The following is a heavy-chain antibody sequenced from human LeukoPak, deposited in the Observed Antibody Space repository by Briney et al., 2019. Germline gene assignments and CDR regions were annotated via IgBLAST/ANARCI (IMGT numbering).Heavy chain of an antibody. CDR3: ARGDSYGTVWY. Sequence: SGTLSLTCAVSGGSISSNIWWTWARQPPGKGREWIGEIFHSASPNYTPSLKSRVTISVDKSKNQFSLKLSSVTAADTAVYYCARGDSYGTVWYWGQGTLVTISS. J-gene: IGHJ4*02. D-gene: IGHD5-18*01. CDR2: IFHSASP. V-gene: IGHV4-4*02. CDR1: GGSISSNIW.